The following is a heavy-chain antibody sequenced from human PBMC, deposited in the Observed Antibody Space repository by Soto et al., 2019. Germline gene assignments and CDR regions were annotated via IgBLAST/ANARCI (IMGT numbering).Heavy chain of an antibody. CDR3: ARGGCSGGSCYSELDYYYYGMDV. D-gene: IGHD2-15*01. CDR2: IIPIFGTA. Sequence: QVQLVQSGAEVKKPGSSVKVSCKASGGTFSSYAISWVRQAPGQGLEWMGGIIPIFGTANYAQKFQGRVTITADESTSTDYMELSSLRSEDTAVYYCARGGCSGGSCYSELDYYYYGMDVWGQGTTVTVSS. J-gene: IGHJ6*02. V-gene: IGHV1-69*01. CDR1: GGTFSSYA.